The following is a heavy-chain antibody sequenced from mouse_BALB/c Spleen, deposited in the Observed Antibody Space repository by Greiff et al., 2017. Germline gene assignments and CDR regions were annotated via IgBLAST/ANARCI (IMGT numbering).Heavy chain of an antibody. Sequence: EVQLQQSGAELVKPGASVKLSCTASGFNIKDTYMHWVKQRPEQGLEWIGRIDPANGNTKYDPKFQGKATITADTSSNTAYLQLSSLTSEDTAVYYCAFYYGSTTGGYFDYWGQGTTLTVSS. D-gene: IGHD1-1*01. J-gene: IGHJ2*01. V-gene: IGHV14-3*02. CDR2: IDPANGNT. CDR1: GFNIKDTY. CDR3: AFYYGSTTGGYFDY.